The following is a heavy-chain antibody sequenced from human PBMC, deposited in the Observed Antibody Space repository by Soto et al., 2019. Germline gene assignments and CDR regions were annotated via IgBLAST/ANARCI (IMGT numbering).Heavy chain of an antibody. CDR1: VYTFTSYD. Sequence: QLVQSGAEVKKPGASVKVSCKASVYTFTSYDINWVRQATGQGLEWMGWMNPNSGNTAYAQKFQGRVTMTRNTSISTAYMELSSLRSADTAVYYCARERNDLGAMDVWGQGTTVTVSS. V-gene: IGHV1-8*01. J-gene: IGHJ6*02. CDR2: MNPNSGNT. D-gene: IGHD1-1*01. CDR3: ARERNDLGAMDV.